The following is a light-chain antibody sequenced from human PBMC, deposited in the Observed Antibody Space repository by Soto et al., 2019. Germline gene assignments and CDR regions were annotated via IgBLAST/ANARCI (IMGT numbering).Light chain of an antibody. CDR1: QAIGNY. CDR2: EAS. Sequence: DIQMTQSPSSLFASVGDRVTITCQASQAIGNYLTWYQQQPGKAPKLLIYEASNLETGVPSRFSGSGSWTDFTFTINSLKPEDIATYYCQQYDDLPFTFGGGTKVEIK. CDR3: QQYDDLPFT. V-gene: IGKV1-33*01. J-gene: IGKJ4*01.